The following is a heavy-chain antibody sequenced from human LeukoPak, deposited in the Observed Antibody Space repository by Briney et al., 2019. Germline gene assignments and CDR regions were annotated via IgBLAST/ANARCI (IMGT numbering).Heavy chain of an antibody. Sequence: PGGSLRLSCAASGLTFSTYAMSWVRQAPGKGLEWVSVISGSGTSTYYADSVKGRFTISRDNSKNTRYLQMNSLRADDTAVFYCARAAYCSSTSCYRSYGLDVWGQGTTVTVSS. CDR2: ISGSGTST. V-gene: IGHV3-23*01. J-gene: IGHJ6*02. D-gene: IGHD2-2*01. CDR3: ARAAYCSSTSCYRSYGLDV. CDR1: GLTFSTYA.